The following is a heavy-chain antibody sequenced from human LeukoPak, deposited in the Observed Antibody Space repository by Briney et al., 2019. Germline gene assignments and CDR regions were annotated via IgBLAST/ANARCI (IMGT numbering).Heavy chain of an antibody. V-gene: IGHV3-23*01. J-gene: IGHJ3*02. D-gene: IGHD3-10*01. CDR2: ISGSGGST. CDR3: AKPVLLWFGESSTDDAFDI. CDR1: GFTFSSYA. Sequence: GGSLRLSCAASGFTFSSYAMSWVRQAPGKGLEWVSAISGSGGSTYYADSVKGRFTISRDNSKNTLYLQMNSLRAADTAVYYCAKPVLLWFGESSTDDAFDIWGQGTMVTVSS.